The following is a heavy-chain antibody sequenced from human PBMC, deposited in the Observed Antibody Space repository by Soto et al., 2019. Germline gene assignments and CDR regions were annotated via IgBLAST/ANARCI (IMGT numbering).Heavy chain of an antibody. V-gene: IGHV1-69*01. CDR2: IIPIFGTA. J-gene: IGHJ4*02. D-gene: IGHD2-2*01. CDR3: AREHHQLRPLYYFDY. Sequence: QVQLVQSGAEVKKPGSSVKVSCKASGGTFSGYAISWVRQAPGQGLEWMGGIIPIFGTANYAQKFQGRVTITADESTSTAYMELSSLRSEDTAVYYGAREHHQLRPLYYFDYWGQGTLVTASS. CDR1: GGTFSGYA.